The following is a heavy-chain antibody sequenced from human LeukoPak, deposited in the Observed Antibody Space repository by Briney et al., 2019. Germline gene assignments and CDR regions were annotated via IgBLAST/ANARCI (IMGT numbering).Heavy chain of an antibody. Sequence: SETLSLTCTVSGGSISSSSYYWGWIRQPPGKGLEWIGSIYYSGSTYYNPSLKSRVTISVDTSKNQFSLKLSSVTAADTAVYYCAGVFVGGYGGYWYFDLWGRGTLVTVSS. D-gene: IGHD4-23*01. V-gene: IGHV4-39*07. J-gene: IGHJ2*01. CDR2: IYYSGST. CDR3: AGVFVGGYGGYWYFDL. CDR1: GGSISSSSYY.